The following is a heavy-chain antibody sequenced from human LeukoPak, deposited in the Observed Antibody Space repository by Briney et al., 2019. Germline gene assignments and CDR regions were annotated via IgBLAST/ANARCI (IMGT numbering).Heavy chain of an antibody. D-gene: IGHD4-11*01. CDR1: GFTFSTYA. CDR3: ARGRHEETTFRDYYYGLDV. V-gene: IGHV3-30-3*01. Sequence: GGSLRLSCAASGFTFSTYALHWVRQAPGKGLEWVAVISYDGNNIYYVDSVKGRFTISRDNSKNTLYLQMNSLRAEDTAVYYCARGRHEETTFRDYYYGLDVWGQGTTVTVSS. J-gene: IGHJ6*02. CDR2: ISYDGNNI.